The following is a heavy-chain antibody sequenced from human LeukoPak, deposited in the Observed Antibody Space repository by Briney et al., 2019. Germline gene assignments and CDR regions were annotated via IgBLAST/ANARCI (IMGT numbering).Heavy chain of an antibody. CDR2: IGHEGNDI. V-gene: IGHV3-33*01. J-gene: IGHJ4*02. D-gene: IGHD1-7*01. Sequence: GGSLRLSCAASGFPFSVYGMHWVRQAPAKGLEWVAVIGHEGNDITYGDSVKGRFIISRDNSKNTLYLEMDSLRAEDTAVYYCARDKFSRYFDYLGQGALVTVSS. CDR1: GFPFSVYG. CDR3: ARDKFSRYFDY.